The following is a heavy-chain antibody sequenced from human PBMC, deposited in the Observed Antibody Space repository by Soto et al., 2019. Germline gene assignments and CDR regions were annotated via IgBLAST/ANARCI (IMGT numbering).Heavy chain of an antibody. CDR1: GFSYNTYG. J-gene: IGHJ5*02. CDR3: AQGWALMADP. CDR2: LLYDGSKE. Sequence: GGSLRLSCTDSGFSYNTYGMTCVSQAPCKGLEWLARLLYDGSKEYYAGPGKGRFTISRDNSKNTLYLQMNRLRVEDTAVYFCAQGWALMADPWRQGT. V-gene: IGHV3-30*18.